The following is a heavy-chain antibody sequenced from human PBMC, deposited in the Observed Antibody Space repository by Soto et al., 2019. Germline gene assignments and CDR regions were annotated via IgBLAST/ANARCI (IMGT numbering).Heavy chain of an antibody. V-gene: IGHV3-30*18. J-gene: IGHJ6*03. CDR3: AKRAEEGQVYAILLSGYMDV. Sequence: GGSLRLSCAASGFTFSSYGMHWVRQAPGKGLEWVAVISYDGSNKYYADSVKGRFTISRDNSKNTLYLQMNSLRAEDTAVYYCAKRAEEGQVYAILLSGYMDVWGKGTTVTVSS. CDR2: ISYDGSNK. D-gene: IGHD2-8*01. CDR1: GFTFSSYG.